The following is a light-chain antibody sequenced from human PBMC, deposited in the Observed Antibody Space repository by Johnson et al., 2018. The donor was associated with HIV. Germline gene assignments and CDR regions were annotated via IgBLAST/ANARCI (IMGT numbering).Light chain of an antibody. CDR2: DNN. V-gene: IGLV1-51*01. CDR3: GTWDSSLSAYV. J-gene: IGLJ1*01. CDR1: SSNIGNNY. Sequence: QSVLTQPPSVSAAPGQKVTISCSGSSSNIGNNYVYWYQQLPGTAPKLLIYDNNKRPSGIPDRFSGSKSGTSATLGITGIQTGDEADYYCGTWDSSLSAYVFGTGTKVTVL.